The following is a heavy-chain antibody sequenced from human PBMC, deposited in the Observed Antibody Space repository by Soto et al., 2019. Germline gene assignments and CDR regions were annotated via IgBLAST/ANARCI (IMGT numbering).Heavy chain of an antibody. CDR3: ATSNWFDP. CDR2: IYYSGST. CDR1: GGSISSRGYY. J-gene: IGHJ5*02. Sequence: QLQLQESGPGLVKPSETLSLTCTVSGGSISSRGYYWGWIRQPPGKGREWIGTIYYSGSTYSNPSLTSRVTISVDTSKNQFSLKLSSVTAADTAVYYCATSNWFDPWGQGTLVTVSS. V-gene: IGHV4-39*01.